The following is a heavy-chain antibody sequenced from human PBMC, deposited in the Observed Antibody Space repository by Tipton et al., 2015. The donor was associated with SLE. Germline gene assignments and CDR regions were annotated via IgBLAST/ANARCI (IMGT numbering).Heavy chain of an antibody. J-gene: IGHJ6*03. V-gene: IGHV3-33*06. D-gene: IGHD4-17*01. Sequence: SLRLSCAASGFTLSSYGMHWVRQAPGKGLEWVAVIWYDGSNKYYADSVKGRFTISRDNSKNTLYLQMNSLRAEDTAVYYCAKSLGDFYYYYYMDVWGKGTTVTVSS. CDR3: AKSLGDFYYYYYMDV. CDR2: IWYDGSNK. CDR1: GFTLSSYG.